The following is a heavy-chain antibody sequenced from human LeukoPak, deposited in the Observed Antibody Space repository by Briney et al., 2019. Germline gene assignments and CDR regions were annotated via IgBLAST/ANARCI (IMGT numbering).Heavy chain of an antibody. Sequence: GGSLRLSCAASGFTFSSYAMSWVRQAPGKGLEWVSAISGSDGSTYYADSVKGRFTISRDNSKNTLYLQMNSLRAEDTAVYYCAKDPPYGDYVFYYYYGMDVWGQGTTVAVPS. CDR1: GFTFSSYA. J-gene: IGHJ6*02. CDR2: ISGSDGST. V-gene: IGHV3-23*01. CDR3: AKDPPYGDYVFYYYYGMDV. D-gene: IGHD4-17*01.